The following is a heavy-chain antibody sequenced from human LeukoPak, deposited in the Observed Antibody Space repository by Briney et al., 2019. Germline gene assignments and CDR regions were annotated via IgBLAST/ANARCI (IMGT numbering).Heavy chain of an antibody. V-gene: IGHV3-23*01. CDR3: AKDRHLHTMIVVVVDFDY. CDR1: GFTFSSYA. CDR2: ISGSGGST. D-gene: IGHD3-22*01. Sequence: TGGSLRLSCAASGFTFSSYAMSWVRQAPGKGLEWVSAISGSGGSTYYADSVKGRFTISRDNSKNTLYLQMNSLRAEDTAVYYCAKDRHLHTMIVVVVDFDYWGQGTLVTVSS. J-gene: IGHJ4*02.